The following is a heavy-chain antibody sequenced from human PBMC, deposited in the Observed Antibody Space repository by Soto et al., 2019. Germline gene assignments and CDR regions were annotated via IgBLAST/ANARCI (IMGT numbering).Heavy chain of an antibody. V-gene: IGHV3-23*01. Sequence: GGSLRLSCAASGFTFSSYAMSWVRQAPGKGLEWVSAISGSGGSTYYADSVKGRFTISRDNSKNTLYLQMNSLRSEDTALYYCAFSKSALIAAGSVHDPDYFYAMDVWCLGAAVTVSS. CDR3: AFSKSALIAAGSVHDPDYFYAMDV. J-gene: IGHJ6*02. D-gene: IGHD2-21*01. CDR1: GFTFSSYA. CDR2: ISGSGGST.